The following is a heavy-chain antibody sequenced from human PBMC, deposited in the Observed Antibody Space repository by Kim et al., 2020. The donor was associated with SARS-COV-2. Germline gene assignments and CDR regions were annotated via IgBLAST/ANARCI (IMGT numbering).Heavy chain of an antibody. CDR3: AREDAGRLGYSDY. V-gene: IGHV3-21*01. J-gene: IGHJ4*02. D-gene: IGHD2-2*03. Sequence: YGDGVKGRLTISRDNAKNSLYLQMNGLRAEDTAVYYCAREDAGRLGYSDYWGPGTLVTVSS.